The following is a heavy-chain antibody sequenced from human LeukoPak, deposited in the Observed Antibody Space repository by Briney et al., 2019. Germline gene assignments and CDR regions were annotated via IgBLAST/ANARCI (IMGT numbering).Heavy chain of an antibody. CDR1: GFTFSNYD. V-gene: IGHV3-30-3*01. Sequence: PGRSLRLSCAASGFTFSNYDMHWVRQAPGKGLEWVEVGSYDGGNKYYADSVKGRFTISRDNSKNTLYLQMNSLRAEDAAIYYCATIGDRRTGELYRIDYWGQGTLVTVSS. CDR2: GSYDGGNK. J-gene: IGHJ4*02. CDR3: ATIGDRRTGELYRIDY. D-gene: IGHD7-27*01.